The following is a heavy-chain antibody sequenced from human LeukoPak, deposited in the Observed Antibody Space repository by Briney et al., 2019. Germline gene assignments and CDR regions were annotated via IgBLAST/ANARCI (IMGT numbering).Heavy chain of an antibody. CDR1: GGSISSGSYY. CDR3: ARDSYDAFDI. CDR2: IYTSGST. Sequence: SETLSLTCTVSGGSISSGSYYWSWIRQPAGKGLEWIGRIYTSGSTNYNPSLKSRVTISVDTSKNQFSLKLSPVTAADTAVYYCARDSYDAFDIWGQGTMVTVSS. J-gene: IGHJ3*02. V-gene: IGHV4-61*02.